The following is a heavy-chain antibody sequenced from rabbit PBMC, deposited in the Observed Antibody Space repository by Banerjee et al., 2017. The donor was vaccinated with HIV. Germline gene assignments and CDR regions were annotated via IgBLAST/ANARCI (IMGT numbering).Heavy chain of an antibody. CDR3: ARDAGSGYWAFVL. CDR2: IYTGSGTT. CDR1: GLDFSSSYW. Sequence: QEQLVEYGGDLVQPEGSLTLTCKASGLDFSSSYWICWVRQAPGKGLEWIACIYTGSGTTYYASWAKGRFTIFKTSSTTVTLQMTSLTAADTATYFCARDAGSGYWAFVLWGPGTLVTVS. J-gene: IGHJ4*01. D-gene: IGHD8-1*01. V-gene: IGHV1S45*01.